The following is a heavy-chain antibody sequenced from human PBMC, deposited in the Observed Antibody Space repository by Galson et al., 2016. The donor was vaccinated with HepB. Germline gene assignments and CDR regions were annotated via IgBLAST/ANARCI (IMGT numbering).Heavy chain of an antibody. Sequence: LSLTCAVSGGSISSDDYYWSWIRQPPGKGLEWIGYIYYSGSTYYNPSLKSRVIISIDTSKNQFSLKLSSVTAADTAVYYCARESVVNMIRGVISYGMDVWGQGTTVTVSS. CDR2: IYYSGST. D-gene: IGHD3-10*01. J-gene: IGHJ6*02. CDR3: ARESVVNMIRGVISYGMDV. CDR1: GGSISSDDYY. V-gene: IGHV4-30-4*01.